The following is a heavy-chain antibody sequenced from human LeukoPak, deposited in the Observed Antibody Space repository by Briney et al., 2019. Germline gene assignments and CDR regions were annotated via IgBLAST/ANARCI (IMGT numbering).Heavy chain of an antibody. CDR3: ARGDYYDGGGRNWFDP. J-gene: IGHJ5*02. Sequence: SETLSLTCTVSGGSMSDYYWSFIRQPAGKGLEWIGRIHTSWTTYFNPSLKSRVNMSVDTSKNQFSLRLTSMTAADTAVYFCARGDYYDGGGRNWFDPWGQGTLVTVSS. D-gene: IGHD3-16*01. CDR1: GGSMSDYY. CDR2: IHTSWTT. V-gene: IGHV4-4*07.